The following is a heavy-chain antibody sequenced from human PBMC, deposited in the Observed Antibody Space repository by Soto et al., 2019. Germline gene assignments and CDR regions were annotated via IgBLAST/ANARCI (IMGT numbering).Heavy chain of an antibody. V-gene: IGHV4-59*01. CDR2: IYFRGST. D-gene: IGHD2-15*01. CDR1: GGSISSYY. J-gene: IGHJ4*02. CDR3: ARDPGGRYDY. Sequence: SGTLSLTCTVSGGSISSYYWNWIRQPPGKGLEWIGYIYFRGSTNYNPSLKSRVTISVDTSKNQFSLKLSCVTAADTAVYYCARDPGGRYDYWGQGTLVTVSS.